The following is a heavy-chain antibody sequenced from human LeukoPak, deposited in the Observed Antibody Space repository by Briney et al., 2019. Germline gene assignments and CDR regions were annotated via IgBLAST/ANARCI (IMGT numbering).Heavy chain of an antibody. CDR2: IAYDGNNT. D-gene: IGHD5-12*01. J-gene: IGHJ4*02. V-gene: IGHV3-30*03. CDR3: ARDPKPGYSGYEPYFDY. CDR1: GFIFSDYG. Sequence: GRSLRLSCVASGFIFSDYGIQWVRQAPGKGLEWVAVIAYDGNNTYYGDSVRGRFTISRDNSKNTLYLQMNSLRAEDTAVYYCARDPKPGYSGYEPYFDYWGQGTLVTVSS.